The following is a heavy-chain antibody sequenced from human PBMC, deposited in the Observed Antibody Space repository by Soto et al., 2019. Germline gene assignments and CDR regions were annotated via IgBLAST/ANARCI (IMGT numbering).Heavy chain of an antibody. Sequence: LRLSCAASGFTFSSYAMSWVRQAPGKGLEWVSGISGSGGITYYADSVQGRFTISRDNSRDTLYLRMNNVRAEDTAVYYCARANHYYYFEYWGQGALVTVS. CDR3: ARANHYYYFEY. CDR2: ISGSGGIT. CDR1: GFTFSSYA. J-gene: IGHJ4*02. D-gene: IGHD1-26*01. V-gene: IGHV3-23*01.